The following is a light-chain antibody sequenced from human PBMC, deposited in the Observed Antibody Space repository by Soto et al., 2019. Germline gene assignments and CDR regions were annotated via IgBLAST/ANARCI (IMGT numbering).Light chain of an antibody. V-gene: IGKV1-5*01. CDR3: QQYNSYSSWT. J-gene: IGKJ1*01. CDR1: QSLNSL. Sequence: DIQMTQSPSTLSSSLGDSVTITCRASQSLNSLLAWYQQKPGRAPKLLIYDAYTLESGVPSRFSGSGSGTEFTLTISSLQTDDFATYYCQQYNSYSSWTCGQGTKVDIK. CDR2: DAY.